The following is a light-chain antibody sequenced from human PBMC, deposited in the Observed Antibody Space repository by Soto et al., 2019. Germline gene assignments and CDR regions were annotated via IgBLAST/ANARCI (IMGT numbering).Light chain of an antibody. CDR1: SSDVGGYNY. V-gene: IGLV2-14*01. CDR2: DVS. J-gene: IGLJ2*01. Sequence: QSALTQPASVSGSPGQSITISCTGTSSDVGGYNYVSWYQQYPGKAPKLLIYDVSNRPSGVSNRFSGSKSGNTASLTISGLQAEDEADYYCSSHTSSSTLVVFGGVTKLTVL. CDR3: SSHTSSSTLVV.